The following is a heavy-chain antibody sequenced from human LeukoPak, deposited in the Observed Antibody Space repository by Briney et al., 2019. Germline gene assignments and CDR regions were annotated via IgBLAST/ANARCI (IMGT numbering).Heavy chain of an antibody. CDR1: GYTFTSDD. J-gene: IGHJ4*02. D-gene: IGHD2-15*01. CDR3: ARRHGRCSDGSCYYPDY. V-gene: IGHV1-8*01. Sequence: ASVKVSCKASGYTFTSDDINCVRQATGQGLECMGWMNPNSGNTGYAQKFQVRVTMTRNSSITTAYMELSSLRSEDMAVYYCARRHGRCSDGSCYYPDYWGQGTLVTVSS. CDR2: MNPNSGNT.